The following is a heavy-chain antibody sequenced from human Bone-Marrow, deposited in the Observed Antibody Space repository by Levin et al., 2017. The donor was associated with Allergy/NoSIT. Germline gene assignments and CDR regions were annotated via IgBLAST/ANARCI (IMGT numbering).Heavy chain of an antibody. CDR3: ARIRYSGSYLFDY. D-gene: IGHD1-26*01. CDR1: GFTFSSYW. Sequence: GESLKISCAASGFTFSSYWMSWVRQAPGKGLEWVANIKQDGSEKYYVDSVKGRFTISRDNAKNSLYLQMNSLRAEDTAVYYCARIRYSGSYLFDYWGQGTLVTVSS. V-gene: IGHV3-7*01. CDR2: IKQDGSEK. J-gene: IGHJ4*02.